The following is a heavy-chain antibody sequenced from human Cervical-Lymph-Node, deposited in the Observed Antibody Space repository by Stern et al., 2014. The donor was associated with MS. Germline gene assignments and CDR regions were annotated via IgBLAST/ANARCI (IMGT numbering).Heavy chain of an antibody. D-gene: IGHD2/OR15-2a*01. J-gene: IGHJ4*02. V-gene: IGHV3-49*03. CDR1: GFSFDDYA. CDR3: TKDLGFS. Sequence: VQLQQSGGGLVQPGRSLKLSCSTSGFSFDDYAMSWFRQAPGKGLEWVGFIRNKTYGGTTEYAASVKGRFTISRDDSKSIAYLQMNILKTGDTAVYYCTKDLGFSWGQGTLVVVSS. CDR2: IRNKTYGGTT.